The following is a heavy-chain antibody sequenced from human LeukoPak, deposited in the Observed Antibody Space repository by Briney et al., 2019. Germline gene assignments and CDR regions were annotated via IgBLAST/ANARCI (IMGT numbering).Heavy chain of an antibody. CDR2: IYSGGTT. J-gene: IGHJ5*02. CDR1: GFTVGNNY. Sequence: PGGSLRLSCAASGFTVGNNYMNWVRQAPGKGLEWVSLIYSGGTTYYADSVKGRFTISRDSSKNTLYLQMNSLRVEDTAVYYCARAPPAVTTNTYAWGQGTLVTVSS. D-gene: IGHD3-3*01. CDR3: ARAPPAVTTNTYA. V-gene: IGHV3-66*01.